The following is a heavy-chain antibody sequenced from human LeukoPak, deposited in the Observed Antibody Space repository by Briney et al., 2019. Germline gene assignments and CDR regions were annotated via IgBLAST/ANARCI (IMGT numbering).Heavy chain of an antibody. CDR2: LSPSGTT. V-gene: IGHV4-4*07. D-gene: IGHD6-6*01. CDR3: ARHRAYSSSSPFDY. J-gene: IGHJ4*02. CDR1: GGSLSSAY. Sequence: SETLSLTCTVSGGSLSSAYWSWIRQPAGKGLEWIGRLSPSGTTSYNPSLKSRVTMFVDMSKNQFSLRLSSVTAADTAVYYCARHRAYSSSSPFDYWGQGTLVTVSS.